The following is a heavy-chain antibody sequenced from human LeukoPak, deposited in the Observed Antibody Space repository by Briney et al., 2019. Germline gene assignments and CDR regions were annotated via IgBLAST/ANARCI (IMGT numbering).Heavy chain of an antibody. CDR3: ARGGIAVAGYYDY. CDR2: IYYSGST. D-gene: IGHD6-19*01. J-gene: IGHJ4*02. Sequence: SETLSLTCTVSGGSISSYYWSWIRQPPGKGLEWIGYIYYSGSTNYNPSLKSRVTISVDTSKNQFPLKLSSVTAADTAVYYCARGGIAVAGYYDYWGQGTLVTVSS. CDR1: GGSISSYY. V-gene: IGHV4-59*01.